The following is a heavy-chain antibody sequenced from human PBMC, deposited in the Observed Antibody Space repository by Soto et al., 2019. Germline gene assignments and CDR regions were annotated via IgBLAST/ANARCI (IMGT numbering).Heavy chain of an antibody. V-gene: IGHV5-51*01. CDR3: ARIIGYCRNNDCSWTFGI. J-gene: IGHJ3*02. CDR2: FYPGDSTS. Sequence: GESLKISCKTSGYSFISYWVAWVRQKPGKGLEWMGTFYPGDSTSTYSPSLQGQVTISVDKSISTAYLHLSSLKASDTAMYYCARIIGYCRNNDCSWTFGIWGQGTKVTVSS. D-gene: IGHD2-2*03. CDR1: GYSFISYW.